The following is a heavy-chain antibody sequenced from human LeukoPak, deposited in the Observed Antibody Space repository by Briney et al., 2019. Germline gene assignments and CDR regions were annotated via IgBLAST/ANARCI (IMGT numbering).Heavy chain of an antibody. J-gene: IGHJ3*02. CDR3: ARENDQTNGGIAAAGTSPGAFDI. CDR1: GFTFSSYA. D-gene: IGHD6-13*01. Sequence: SGGSLRLSCAASGFTFSSYAMHWVRQAPGKGLEWVAVISYDGSNKYYADSVKGRFTISRDNSKNTLYLQMNSLRAVDTAVYYCARENDQTNGGIAAAGTSPGAFDIWGQGTMVTVSS. V-gene: IGHV3-30*04. CDR2: ISYDGSNK.